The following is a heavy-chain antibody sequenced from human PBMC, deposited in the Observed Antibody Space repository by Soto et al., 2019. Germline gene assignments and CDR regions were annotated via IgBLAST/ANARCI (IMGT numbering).Heavy chain of an antibody. CDR2: INPFDGSR. Sequence: GASVKVSCNASVYIFTSYYIHWVRQAPGQGLEWMGWINPFDGSRMFAQSFQGRVTMTRDTSTSTVYMEVSSLRSEDTAVYYCSRVDPGETSPFDHWG. V-gene: IGHV1-46*03. D-gene: IGHD3-10*01. J-gene: IGHJ4*01. CDR1: VYIFTSYY. CDR3: SRVDPGETSPFDH.